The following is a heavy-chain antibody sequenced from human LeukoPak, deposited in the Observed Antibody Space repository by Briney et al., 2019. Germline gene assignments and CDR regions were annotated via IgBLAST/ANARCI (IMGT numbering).Heavy chain of an antibody. CDR2: INRSGSTI. J-gene: IGHJ5*02. CDR3: ARDIGAAAYDWFDL. Sequence: PGGSLRLSCAASGFTFRNYEMHWVRQAPGKGLEWISYINRSGSTISYADSVRGRFTISRDNAKNSLYLQMNTLRAEDTAVYYCARDIGAAAYDWFDLWGQGTLVTVSS. CDR1: GFTFRNYE. D-gene: IGHD6-13*01. V-gene: IGHV3-48*03.